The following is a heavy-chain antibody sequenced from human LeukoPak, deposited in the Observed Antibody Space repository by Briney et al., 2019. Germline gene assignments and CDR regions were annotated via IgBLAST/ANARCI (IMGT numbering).Heavy chain of an antibody. Sequence: GGSLRLSCAASGFTFSSYGMHWVRQAPGKGLEWVAVISYDGSNKYYADSVKGRFTISRDNSKNTLYLQMNSLRAEDTAVYYCAKDASVYSSGWYSNFDYWGQGTLVTVSS. CDR1: GFTFSSYG. CDR2: ISYDGSNK. D-gene: IGHD6-19*01. CDR3: AKDASVYSSGWYSNFDY. J-gene: IGHJ4*02. V-gene: IGHV3-30*18.